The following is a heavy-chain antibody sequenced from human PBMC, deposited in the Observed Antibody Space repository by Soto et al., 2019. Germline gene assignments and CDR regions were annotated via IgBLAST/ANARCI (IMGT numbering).Heavy chain of an antibody. J-gene: IGHJ6*02. CDR2: IYYSGST. CDR1: GGSISSYY. V-gene: IGHV4-59*01. D-gene: IGHD6-13*01. CDR3: ARDGGGSSSWYHYYYGMDV. Sequence: QVQLQESGPGLVKPSETLSLTCTVSGGSISSYYWSWIRQPPGKGLEWIGDIYYSGSTNYNPSLNSRVTISVDTSKNQFSLKLSSVPAADTAVYYCARDGGGSSSWYHYYYGMDVWGQGTTVTVSS.